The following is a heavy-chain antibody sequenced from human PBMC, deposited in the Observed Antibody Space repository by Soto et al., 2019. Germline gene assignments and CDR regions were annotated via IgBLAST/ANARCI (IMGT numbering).Heavy chain of an antibody. CDR2: IYYSGST. V-gene: IGHV4-59*08. CDR1: GGSISSYY. Sequence: SETLSLTCTVSGGSISSYYWSWIRQPPWKGLEWIGYIYYSGSTNYNPSLKSRVTISVDTSKNQFSLKLSSVTAADTAVYYCARHPYDILTGSPLAPGYYYYMDVWGKGTTVTVSS. J-gene: IGHJ6*03. D-gene: IGHD3-9*01. CDR3: ARHPYDILTGSPLAPGYYYYMDV.